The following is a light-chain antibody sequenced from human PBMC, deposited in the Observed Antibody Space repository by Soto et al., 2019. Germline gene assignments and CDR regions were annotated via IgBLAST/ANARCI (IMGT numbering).Light chain of an antibody. CDR1: GSNIGNNY. CDR2: KNN. CDR3: ETWDNTLSVVV. V-gene: IGLV1-51*01. J-gene: IGLJ2*01. Sequence: QSVLTQPPSVSAAPGQRVTISCSGSGSNIGNNYFSWYQQFPGTAPKLLISKNNERPSGIPDRFSGSKSGTSATLDITGLQTGDEAVYYCETWDNTLSVVVFGGGTKLTVL.